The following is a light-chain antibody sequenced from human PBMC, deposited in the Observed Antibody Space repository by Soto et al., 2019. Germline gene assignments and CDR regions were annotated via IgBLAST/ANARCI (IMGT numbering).Light chain of an antibody. CDR3: QQRSDWPPIT. CDR2: DAS. V-gene: IGKV3-11*01. CDR1: QSVSSY. Sequence: EIVLTQSPATLSLSPGERATLSCRASQSVSSYLAWYQHKPGQAPRLLIYDASNRAAGIPARFSGSGSGTDFTLPISSIEPEDFPVYFCQQRSDWPPITFGQGTRLEIK. J-gene: IGKJ5*01.